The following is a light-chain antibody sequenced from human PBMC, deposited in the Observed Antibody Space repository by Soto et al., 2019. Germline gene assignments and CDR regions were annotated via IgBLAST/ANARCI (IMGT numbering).Light chain of an antibody. CDR1: QSVSSDY. Sequence: EIVLTQSPGTLSLSPGERATLACRASQSVSSDYLAWYQQKPGQAPRLLIYGASIRATGIPDRFSGSGSGTDFTLTISSLEPEDFAVYYCQQRSNWLTFGGGTKVDIK. CDR3: QQRSNWLT. CDR2: GAS. V-gene: IGKV3D-20*02. J-gene: IGKJ4*01.